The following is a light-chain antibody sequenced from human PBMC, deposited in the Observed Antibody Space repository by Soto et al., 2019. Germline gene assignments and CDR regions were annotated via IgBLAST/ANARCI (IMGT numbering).Light chain of an antibody. CDR2: LEGSGSY. V-gene: IGLV4-60*02. CDR3: ETWDFNTRV. CDR1: SGHSSYI. Sequence: VLTQSSSASASLGSSVKLTCTLSSGHSSYIIAWHQQQPGKAPRYLMKLEGSGSYNKGSEVPDRFSGSSSGADRYLTISNLQFEDEADYYCETWDFNTRVFGGGTKLSGL. J-gene: IGLJ3*02.